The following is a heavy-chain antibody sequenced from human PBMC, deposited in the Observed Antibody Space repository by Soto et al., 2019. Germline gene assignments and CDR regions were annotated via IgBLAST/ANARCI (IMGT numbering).Heavy chain of an antibody. CDR1: GGSISTYY. CDR2: IYYSGST. CDR3: ARLNGDYAYYYYGMDV. V-gene: IGHV4-59*08. D-gene: IGHD4-17*01. J-gene: IGHJ6*02. Sequence: PSETLSLTCTVSGGSISTYYWSWIRQPPGKGLEWIGYIYYSGSTNYNPSLKSRVTISVDTSKNQFSLKLSSVTAADTAVYYCARLNGDYAYYYYGMDVWGQGTTVTVSS.